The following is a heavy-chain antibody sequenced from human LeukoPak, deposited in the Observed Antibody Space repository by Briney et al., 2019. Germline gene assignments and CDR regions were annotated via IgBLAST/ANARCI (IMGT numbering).Heavy chain of an antibody. J-gene: IGHJ4*02. D-gene: IGHD5-24*01. CDR3: ARDQIIRRWLQLLDY. Sequence: GGSLRLSCAASGFTFNSYSMNWVRQAPGKGLEWVSYISTRSSFMYYAESVKGRFTISRDDAKNSLYLQMHSLRAEDTAVYYCARDQIIRRWLQLLDYWGQGTLVTVSS. V-gene: IGHV3-21*01. CDR1: GFTFNSYS. CDR2: ISTRSSFM.